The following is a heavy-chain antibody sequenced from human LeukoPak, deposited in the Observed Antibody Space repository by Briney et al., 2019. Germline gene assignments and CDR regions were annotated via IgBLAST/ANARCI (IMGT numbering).Heavy chain of an antibody. CDR2: IRSKAYGGTT. CDR3: TRDKRGWFGEDLDY. J-gene: IGHJ4*02. V-gene: IGHV3-49*03. D-gene: IGHD3-10*01. Sequence: GGSLRLSCTASGFTFGDYAMSWFRQAPGKGLEWVGFIRSKAYGGTTEYAASVKGRFTISRDDSKSIAYLQMNSLKTEDTAVYYCTRDKRGWFGEDLDYWGQGTLVTVSS. CDR1: GFTFGDYA.